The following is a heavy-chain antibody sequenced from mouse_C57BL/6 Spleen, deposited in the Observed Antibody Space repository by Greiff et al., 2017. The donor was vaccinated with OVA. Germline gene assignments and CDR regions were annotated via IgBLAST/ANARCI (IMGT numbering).Heavy chain of an antibody. Sequence: QVQLQQPGAELVKPGASVKLSCKASGYTFTSYWMHWVKQRPGQGLEWIGMIHPNSGSTNYNEKFKSKATLTVDKSSSTAYMQLSSLTSEDSAVYYCARSGTTVVDTGYFDYWGQGTTLTVSS. J-gene: IGHJ2*01. V-gene: IGHV1-64*01. CDR3: ARSGTTVVDTGYFDY. D-gene: IGHD1-1*01. CDR1: GYTFTSYW. CDR2: IHPNSGST.